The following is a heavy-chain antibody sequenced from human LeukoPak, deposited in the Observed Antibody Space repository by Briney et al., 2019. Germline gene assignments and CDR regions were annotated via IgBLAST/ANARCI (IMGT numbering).Heavy chain of an antibody. J-gene: IGHJ5*02. V-gene: IGHV5-51*01. CDR3: ARSPSLEWLSSFDP. CDR1: GYSFTTYW. Sequence: GESLKISCQGSGYSFTTYWIGWVRQMPGKGLEWMGIIYPGDSDTRYSPSFQGQVTISADKSISTAYLQWSSLKASDTAMYYCARSPSLEWLSSFDPWGQGTLVTVSS. D-gene: IGHD3-3*01. CDR2: IYPGDSDT.